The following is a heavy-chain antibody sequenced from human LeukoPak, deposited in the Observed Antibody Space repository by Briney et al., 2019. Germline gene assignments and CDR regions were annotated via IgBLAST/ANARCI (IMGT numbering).Heavy chain of an antibody. CDR1: GYSFTSYW. V-gene: IGHV5-51*03. J-gene: IGHJ4*02. Sequence: GESLKISCKGSGYSFTSYWIAWVRQMSGKGLEWMGIIYPGDSETRYSPSFQGQVTISVDKSINTAYLQWSSLRASDTAMYYCARSTSPYYSADFWGQRTLVAVSS. CDR2: IYPGDSET. CDR3: ARSTSPYYSADF. D-gene: IGHD3-22*01.